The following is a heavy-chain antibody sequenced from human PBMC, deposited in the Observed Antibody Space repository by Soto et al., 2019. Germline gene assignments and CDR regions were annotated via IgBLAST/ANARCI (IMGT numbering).Heavy chain of an antibody. CDR3: AKSYSSNWYDYFDY. D-gene: IGHD6-13*01. CDR2: ISGSGGST. CDR1: EFTFSTYA. Sequence: VGSLRLSCAASEFTFSTYAMSWVRQAPGKGLEWVSAISGSGGSTYYADSVKGRFTSSRDTSKNTLYLQMNSLRAEDTALYYCAKSYSSNWYDYFDYWGQGTLVTVSS. V-gene: IGHV3-23*01. J-gene: IGHJ4*02.